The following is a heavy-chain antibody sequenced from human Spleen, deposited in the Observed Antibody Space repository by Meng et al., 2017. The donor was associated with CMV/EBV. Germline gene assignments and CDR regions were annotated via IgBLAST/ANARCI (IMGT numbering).Heavy chain of an antibody. D-gene: IGHD2-21*01. Sequence: GESLKISCAASGFTFSDFYTGWIRQAPGKGLEWFSYISPSGNIIYYADSVKGRFTISRNNAKNSLYLQMNSLRAEDTAIYYCERPPVVGMDVWGQGTTVTVSS. CDR1: GFTFSDFY. CDR2: ISPSGNII. V-gene: IGHV3-11*01. J-gene: IGHJ6*02. CDR3: ERPPVVGMDV.